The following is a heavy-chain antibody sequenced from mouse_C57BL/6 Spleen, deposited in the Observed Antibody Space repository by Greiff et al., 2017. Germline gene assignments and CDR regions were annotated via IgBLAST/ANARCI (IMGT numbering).Heavy chain of an antibody. J-gene: IGHJ2*01. Sequence: QVQLQQPGAELVKPGASVKLSCKASGYTFTSYWMHWVKQRPGQGLEWIGMIHPTSGSTNYNEKFKSKATLTVDKSSSTAYMQLSSLTSEDSAVYYCASITTVARGFDYWGQGTTLTVSS. CDR3: ASITTVARGFDY. D-gene: IGHD1-1*01. CDR2: IHPTSGST. V-gene: IGHV1-64*01. CDR1: GYTFTSYW.